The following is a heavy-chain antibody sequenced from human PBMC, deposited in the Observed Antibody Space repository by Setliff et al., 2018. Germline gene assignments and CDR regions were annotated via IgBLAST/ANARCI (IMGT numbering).Heavy chain of an antibody. CDR3: AREAVYSSSWYFYYYGMDV. J-gene: IGHJ6*02. D-gene: IGHD6-13*01. CDR2: INHSGST. CDR1: GGSISSGSYY. Sequence: SETLSLTCTVSGGSISSGSYYWSWIRQPPGKGLEWIGEINHSGSTNYNPSLKNRVTISVDTSKKQSSLKLNSMTAADTAVYYCAREAVYSSSWYFYYYGMDVWGQGTTVTVS. V-gene: IGHV4-39*07.